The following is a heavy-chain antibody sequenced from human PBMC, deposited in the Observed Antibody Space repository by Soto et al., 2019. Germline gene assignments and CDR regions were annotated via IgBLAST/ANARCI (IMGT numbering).Heavy chain of an antibody. CDR3: ARRSSGWYFDY. CDR2: ISGSGGST. J-gene: IGHJ4*02. V-gene: IGHV3-23*01. Sequence: EVQLLESGGGLVQPGGSLRLSCAASGFTFTSYAMNWVRQAPGKGLEWVSVISGSGGSTYYADSVKGRFTISRDNSKNALYLQMNSLRAEDTAVYYCARRSSGWYFDYWGQGTLVPASS. D-gene: IGHD6-19*01. CDR1: GFTFTSYA.